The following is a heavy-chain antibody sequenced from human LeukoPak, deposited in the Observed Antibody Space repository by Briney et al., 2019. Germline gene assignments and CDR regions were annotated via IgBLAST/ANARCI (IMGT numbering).Heavy chain of an antibody. V-gene: IGHV4-30-4*08. Sequence: PSQTLSLTCTVSGGSISSGGYYWSWIRQHPGKGLEWIGYIYYSGSTYYNPSLKSRVTISVDTSKNQFSLKLSSVTAADTAVYYCASSRGSGSYYMDYYYYYYGMDVWGQGTTVTVSS. CDR3: ASSRGSGSYYMDYYYYYYGMDV. CDR2: IYYSGST. D-gene: IGHD3-10*01. J-gene: IGHJ6*02. CDR1: GGSISSGGYY.